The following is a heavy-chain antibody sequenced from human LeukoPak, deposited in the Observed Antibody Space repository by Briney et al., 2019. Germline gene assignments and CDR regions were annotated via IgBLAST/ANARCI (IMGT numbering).Heavy chain of an antibody. V-gene: IGHV4-59*01. Sequence: SETLSLTCTVSGGSISSYYWSWIRRPPGKGLEWIGYIYYSGSTNYNPSLKSRATISVDTSKNQFSLKVSSVTAADTAVYYCARSKDGFNADYWGQGILVTVSS. CDR2: IYYSGST. J-gene: IGHJ4*02. D-gene: IGHD5-24*01. CDR1: GGSISSYY. CDR3: ARSKDGFNADY.